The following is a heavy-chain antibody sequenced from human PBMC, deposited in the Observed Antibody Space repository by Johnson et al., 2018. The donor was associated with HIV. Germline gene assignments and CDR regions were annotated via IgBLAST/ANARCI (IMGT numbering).Heavy chain of an antibody. J-gene: IGHJ3*02. D-gene: IGHD3-22*01. CDR1: GFTFSSYA. CDR2: ISGSGGSP. V-gene: IGHV3-23*04. Sequence: MLLVESGGGLVQPGGSLRLSCAASGFTFSSYAMSWVRQAPGKGLEWVSAISGSGGSPYYADSVKGRFTISRDNSKNTLYLQMNSLRAEDTAVYYCARDRGYYDSSGYLFGDAFDIWGQGTMVTVSS. CDR3: ARDRGYYDSSGYLFGDAFDI.